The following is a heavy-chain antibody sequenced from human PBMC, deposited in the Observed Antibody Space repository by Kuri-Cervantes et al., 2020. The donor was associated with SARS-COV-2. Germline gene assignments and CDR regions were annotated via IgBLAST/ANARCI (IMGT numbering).Heavy chain of an antibody. CDR2: IRSKTYGGTT. D-gene: IGHD3-10*01. Sequence: GGSLRLSCTASGFTFGDYAMSWLRQAPGKGLEWVGFIRSKTYGGTTEYAASVKGRITISRDDSKSIAYLQMNSLKSEDTAVYYCTRGDGAYLHWGQGTLVTVSS. V-gene: IGHV3-49*03. CDR1: GFTFGDYA. CDR3: TRGDGAYLH. J-gene: IGHJ4*02.